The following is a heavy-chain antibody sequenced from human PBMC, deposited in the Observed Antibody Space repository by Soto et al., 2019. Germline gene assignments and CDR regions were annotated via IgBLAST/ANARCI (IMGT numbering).Heavy chain of an antibody. CDR1: GGSISSSSYY. D-gene: IGHD3-3*01. J-gene: IGHJ4*02. CDR3: ARSTYDFWSGYYKGDYFDY. CDR2: IYYSGST. V-gene: IGHV4-39*01. Sequence: SENLSLTCTVSGGSISSSSYYWGWIRQPPGTGLEWIGSIYYSGSTYYNPSLKSRVTISVDTSKNQFSLKLSSVTAADTAVYYCARSTYDFWSGYYKGDYFDYWGQGTLVTVSS.